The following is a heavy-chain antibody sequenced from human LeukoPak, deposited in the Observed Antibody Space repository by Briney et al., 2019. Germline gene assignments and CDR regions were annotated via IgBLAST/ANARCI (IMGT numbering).Heavy chain of an antibody. J-gene: IGHJ4*02. Sequence: GGSLRLSCAASGFSFSTYCMHWVRQAPGKGPMWVSRICPDGTATNYGDSVKGRFTISRDNSKNMLYLQMNSLRAEDTAVYYCAREPGTDYRKYYFDYWGQGTLVTVSS. V-gene: IGHV3-74*01. CDR1: GFSFSTYC. D-gene: IGHD3/OR15-3a*01. CDR3: AREPGTDYRKYYFDY. CDR2: ICPDGTAT.